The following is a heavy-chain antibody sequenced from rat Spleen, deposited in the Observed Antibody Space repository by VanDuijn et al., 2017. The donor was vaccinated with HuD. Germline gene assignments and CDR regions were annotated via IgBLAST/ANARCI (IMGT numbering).Heavy chain of an antibody. D-gene: IGHD1-9*01. V-gene: IGHV5S13*01. Sequence: EVQLVESGGGLVQPGRSLKLSCAASGFTFSSFPMAWVRQAPKKGLAWVASISSGGGATYYPDSVKGRFTISRDNAKNTLYLQMDSLRSEDTASYYCARQYYGYTDWGQGTLVTVSS. CDR3: ARQYYGYTD. CDR2: ISSGGGAT. J-gene: IGHJ3*01. CDR1: GFTFSSFP.